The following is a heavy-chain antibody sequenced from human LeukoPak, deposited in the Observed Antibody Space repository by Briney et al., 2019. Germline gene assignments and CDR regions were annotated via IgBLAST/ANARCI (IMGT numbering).Heavy chain of an antibody. J-gene: IGHJ4*02. Sequence: PGGSLRLSCVASGFTFRNYAMSWVRQAPGKGLEWVANIKQDGSEKYYVDSVKGRFTISRDNAKNSLYLQMNSLRAEDTAVYYCARDEWELPFDYWGQGTLVTVSS. CDR3: ARDEWELPFDY. D-gene: IGHD1-26*01. CDR1: GFTFRNYA. CDR2: IKQDGSEK. V-gene: IGHV3-7*03.